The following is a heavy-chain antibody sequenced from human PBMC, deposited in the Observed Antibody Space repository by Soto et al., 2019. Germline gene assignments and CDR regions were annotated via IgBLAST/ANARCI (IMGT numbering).Heavy chain of an antibody. D-gene: IGHD6-6*01. Sequence: SETMSLTCTVSGGSISSSSCYWGWISKPPGKGLEWIGSIYYSGSTYYNPSLKSRVTISVDTSKNQFSLKLSSVTAADTAVYYCARHIAARPYYYYYYGMDVWGQGTTVTVSS. CDR1: GGSISSSSCY. CDR2: IYYSGST. J-gene: IGHJ6*02. CDR3: ARHIAARPYYYYYYGMDV. V-gene: IGHV4-39*01.